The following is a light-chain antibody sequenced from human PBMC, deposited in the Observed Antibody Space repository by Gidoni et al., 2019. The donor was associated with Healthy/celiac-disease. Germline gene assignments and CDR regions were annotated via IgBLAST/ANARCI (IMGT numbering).Light chain of an antibody. J-gene: IGKJ5*01. CDR2: AAS. CDR3: QQLNSYPPLIT. V-gene: IGKV1-9*01. CDR1: QGISSY. Sequence: DIQLTQSPSFLSASVGDRVTITCWASQGISSYLSWYQQKPGKAPKPLIYAASTLQSGVPSRFSGSGSGTEFTLTISSLQPEDFATYYCQQLNSYPPLITFGQGTRLEIK.